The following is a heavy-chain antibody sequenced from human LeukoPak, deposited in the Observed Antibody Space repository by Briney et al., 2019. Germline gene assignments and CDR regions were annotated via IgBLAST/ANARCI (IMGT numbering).Heavy chain of an antibody. J-gene: IGHJ5*02. CDR2: INPKSGDT. D-gene: IGHD4-17*01. CDR3: ARPNGDYYNWFDP. V-gene: IGHV1-2*02. CDR1: GYTFTGYY. Sequence: ASVKVSCKASGYTFTGYYIHWVRQAPGQGLEWMGWINPKSGDTNYAQKFQDRVTLTRDTSTSTAYMELTDLRSDDTAVYYCARPNGDYYNWFDPWGQGTLVTVSS.